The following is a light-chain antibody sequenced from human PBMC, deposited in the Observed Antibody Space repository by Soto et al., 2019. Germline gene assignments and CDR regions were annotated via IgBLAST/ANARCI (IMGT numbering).Light chain of an antibody. J-gene: IGKJ4*01. CDR3: MQVLQTPLT. CDR2: LGS. V-gene: IGKV2-28*01. Sequence: DIVMTQSPLSLPVIPGEPASISCRSSQSLLHNNGYNYLGWFVQKPGQSPQLLIYLGSGRASGVPDRFSGSGSGTDFTLKISRVEAEDVGVYYCMQVLQTPLTFGGGTKVEIK. CDR1: QSLLHNNGYNY.